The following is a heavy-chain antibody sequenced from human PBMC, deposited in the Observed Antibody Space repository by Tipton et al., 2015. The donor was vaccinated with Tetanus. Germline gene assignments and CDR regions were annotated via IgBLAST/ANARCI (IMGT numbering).Heavy chain of an antibody. CDR1: GYTFTSYY. CDR2: INPSGGST. CDR3: AGRLDSFVFCFDY. D-gene: IGHD3-22*01. J-gene: IGHJ4*02. Sequence: QSGPEVKKPGASVKVSCKASGYTFTSYYMHWVRQAPGQGLEWMGIINPSGGSTSYAQKFQGRVTMTRDTSTSTVYMGLSSLRSEFVAVYYCAGRLDSFVFCFDYWVQGPLVTVSS. V-gene: IGHV1-46*01.